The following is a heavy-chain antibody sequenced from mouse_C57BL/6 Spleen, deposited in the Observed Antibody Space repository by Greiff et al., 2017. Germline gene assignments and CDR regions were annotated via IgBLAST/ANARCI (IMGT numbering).Heavy chain of an antibody. J-gene: IGHJ4*01. CDR2: ISYDGSN. Sequence: EVQLQQSGPGLVKPSQSLSLTCSVTGYSITSGYYWNWIRQFPGNKLEWMGYISYDGSNNYNPSLKNRISITRDTSKNQFFLKLNSVTTEDTATYYCARLITTVVAKENAMDYWGQGTSVTVSS. D-gene: IGHD1-1*01. CDR3: ARLITTVVAKENAMDY. V-gene: IGHV3-6*01. CDR1: GYSITSGYY.